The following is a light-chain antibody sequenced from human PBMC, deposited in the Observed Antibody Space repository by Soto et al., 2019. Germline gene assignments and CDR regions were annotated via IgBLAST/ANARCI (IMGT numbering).Light chain of an antibody. J-gene: IGKJ3*01. CDR2: SAS. Sequence: EIVMTQSPVTLSVSPGERATLSCTASQSVNNNVAWYQQKPGHTPRLLIYSASTGATGTPARFSGSGSGSDFTLTISSLQSEDFAVYYCQQYNKWPLTFGPGTKVDI. CDR3: QQYNKWPLT. CDR1: QSVNNN. V-gene: IGKV3-15*01.